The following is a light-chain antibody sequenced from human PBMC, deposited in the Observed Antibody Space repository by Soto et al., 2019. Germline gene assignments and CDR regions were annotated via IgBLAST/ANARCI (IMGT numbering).Light chain of an antibody. Sequence: DVVMPQSPLSLPVTLGQPASISCSSSQSLVHSDGNTYLNWFQQRPGQSPRRLIYKASNRDSGVPDRFSGSGSGTDFTLSISRVEADDVGVYYCMQGITFTFGQGTKVDIK. V-gene: IGKV2-30*02. CDR2: KAS. CDR3: MQGITFT. CDR1: QSLVHSDGNTY. J-gene: IGKJ1*01.